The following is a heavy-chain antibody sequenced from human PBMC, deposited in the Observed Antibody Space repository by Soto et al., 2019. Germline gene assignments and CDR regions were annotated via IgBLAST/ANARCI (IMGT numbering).Heavy chain of an antibody. CDR3: ARDRAEGSSSTPAGGMDV. Sequence: PSETLSLTCIVSGGSIRTYYWSWIRRPPGGGLEWIAYIHYSGVTNYSPSLRGRVSISIDRSNNEFSLKVSSVTAADTAVYYCARDRAEGSSSTPAGGMDVWGPGTAVTVSS. D-gene: IGHD6-6*01. CDR1: GGSIRTYY. J-gene: IGHJ6*02. V-gene: IGHV4-59*01. CDR2: IHYSGVT.